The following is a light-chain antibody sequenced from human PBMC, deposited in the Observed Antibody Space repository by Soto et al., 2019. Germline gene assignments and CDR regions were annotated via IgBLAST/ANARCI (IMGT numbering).Light chain of an antibody. CDR3: MQGTHWPIT. Sequence: DVVVTQSPLSLPVTLGQAASISCRSSQSLVHRDGNTYLSWFRQRPGQSPRRLIYKVSTRDSGVPDRFSGSGSGTDFTLKISRVEAEDVGVYYCMQGTHWPITFGQGTRLEI. V-gene: IGKV2-30*02. CDR2: KVS. J-gene: IGKJ5*01. CDR1: QSLVHRDGNTY.